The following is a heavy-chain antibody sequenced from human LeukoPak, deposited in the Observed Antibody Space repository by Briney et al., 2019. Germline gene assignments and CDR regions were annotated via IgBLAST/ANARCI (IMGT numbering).Heavy chain of an antibody. J-gene: IGHJ4*02. D-gene: IGHD6-13*01. V-gene: IGHV3-30-3*01. CDR1: GFTFSSYA. CDR2: ISYDGSNK. CDR3: ARDGSSSWSFDY. Sequence: GRSLRLSCAASGFTFSSYAMHWVRQAPGKGLEWVAVISYDGSNKYYADSVKGRFTISRDNSKNTLYLQMNSLRAEDTAVYYCARDGSSSWSFDYWGQGTLVTVSS.